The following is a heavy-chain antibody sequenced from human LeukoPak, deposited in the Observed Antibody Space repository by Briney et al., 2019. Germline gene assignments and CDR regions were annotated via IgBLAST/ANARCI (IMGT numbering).Heavy chain of an antibody. J-gene: IGHJ4*02. CDR3: ARARSDFWNTYYEY. V-gene: IGHV1-2*02. CDR1: GYIFTGYF. CDR2: INPNTGDT. D-gene: IGHD3-3*01. Sequence: ASVKVSCKASGYIFTGYFIHWVRQAPGQGLEWMGWINPNTGDTNYAQSFQGRVTMTRDTSISTAYMELSRLRSDDTAVYYCARARSDFWNTYYEYWGQGTLVTVSS.